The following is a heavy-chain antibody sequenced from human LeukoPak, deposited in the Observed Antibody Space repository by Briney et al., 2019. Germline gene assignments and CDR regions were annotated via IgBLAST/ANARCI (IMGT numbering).Heavy chain of an antibody. CDR3: ATDQRYAFDY. CDR1: GFTVSSNY. CDR2: IYRGGST. J-gene: IGHJ4*02. D-gene: IGHD3-9*01. V-gene: IGHV3-53*01. Sequence: PGGSLRLSCAASGFTVSSNYMSWVRQAPGKGLEWVSVIYRGGSTYYADSVKGRVTISRDDGKNTLYLHMNSLRDDDTAVYYCATDQRYAFDYWGQGILVTVSS.